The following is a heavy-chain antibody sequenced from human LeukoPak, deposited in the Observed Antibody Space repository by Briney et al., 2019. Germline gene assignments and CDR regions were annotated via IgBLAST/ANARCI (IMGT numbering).Heavy chain of an antibody. Sequence: GGSLRLSCAASGFTFSSYWMSWVRQAPGKGLEWVSAISGSGGSTYYADSVKGRFTISRDNSKNTLYLQMNSLRAEDTAVYYCAKNLGNIVGATTGDYWGQGTLVTVSS. CDR3: AKNLGNIVGATTGDY. D-gene: IGHD1-26*01. CDR2: ISGSGGST. CDR1: GFTFSSYW. J-gene: IGHJ4*02. V-gene: IGHV3-23*01.